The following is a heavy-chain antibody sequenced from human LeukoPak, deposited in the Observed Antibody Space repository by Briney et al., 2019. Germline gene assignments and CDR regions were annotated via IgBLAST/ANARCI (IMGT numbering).Heavy chain of an antibody. CDR3: ARVSRWLPREPFDY. D-gene: IGHD6-19*01. CDR2: INPNSGGT. V-gene: IGHV1-2*02. Sequence: ASVKVSCKASGYTFTGYYMHWVRQAPGQGLEWMGWINPNSGGTNYAQKFQGRVTMTRDTSISTAYMELSRLRSDDTAVYYCARVSRWLPREPFDYWGQGTLVTVSS. J-gene: IGHJ4*02. CDR1: GYTFTGYY.